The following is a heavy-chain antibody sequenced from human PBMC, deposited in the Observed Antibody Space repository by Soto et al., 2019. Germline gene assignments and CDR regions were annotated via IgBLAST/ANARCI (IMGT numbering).Heavy chain of an antibody. J-gene: IGHJ6*02. CDR3: AREGVTRNYYNYGMDV. CDR1: GGSISSYY. CDR2: IYYSGST. Sequence: SETLSLTCTVSGGSISSYYWSWIRQPPGKGLEWIGYIYYSGSTNYNPSLKSRVTISVDTSKNQFSLKLSSVTAADTAVYYCAREGVTRNYYNYGMDVWGQGTTVTVSS. D-gene: IGHD2-21*02. V-gene: IGHV4-59*01.